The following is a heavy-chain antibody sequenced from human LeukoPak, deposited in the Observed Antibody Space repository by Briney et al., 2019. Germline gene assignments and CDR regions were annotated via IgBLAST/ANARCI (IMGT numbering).Heavy chain of an antibody. CDR3: ARDLRITMIVERGPVDY. V-gene: IGHV3-7*03. Sequence: GGSLRLSCAASGFTFSGYWTTWVRQAPGKGLEWVANIKQDGSEKYYVDSVKGRFTISRDNAKNSLFLQMNTLIADDTAAYYCARDLRITMIVERGPVDYWGQGTLVTVSS. CDR1: GFTFSGYW. CDR2: IKQDGSEK. D-gene: IGHD3-22*01. J-gene: IGHJ4*02.